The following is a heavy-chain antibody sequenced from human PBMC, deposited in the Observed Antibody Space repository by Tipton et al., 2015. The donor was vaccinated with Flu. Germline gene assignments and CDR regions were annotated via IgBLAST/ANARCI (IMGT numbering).Heavy chain of an antibody. CDR2: IYYSGST. J-gene: IGHJ5*02. CDR1: GDSISSYY. V-gene: IGHV4-59*01. D-gene: IGHD2/OR15-2a*01. CDR3: ASTIVLGSIRWFDP. Sequence: LRLSCTVSGDSISSYYWSWIRQPPGKGLEWIGYIYYSGSTNYNPSLKSRVTISVDTSKNQFSLKLSSVTAADAAVYYCASTIVLGSIRWFDPWGQGTLVIVSS.